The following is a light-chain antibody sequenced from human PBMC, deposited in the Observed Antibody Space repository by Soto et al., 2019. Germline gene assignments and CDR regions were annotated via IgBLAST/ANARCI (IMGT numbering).Light chain of an antibody. V-gene: IGLV4-60*02. CDR3: ETWDRNTRV. J-gene: IGLJ3*02. Sequence: QPVLTQSSSASASLGSSVKLTCTLSSGHSSYIIAWHQQQPGKAPRYLMKLEGSGTYIKGSGVPDRFSGSSSGPDRYLTISNLQFEDEADYYCETWDRNTRVFGGGTKVTVL. CDR2: LEGSGTY. CDR1: SGHSSYI.